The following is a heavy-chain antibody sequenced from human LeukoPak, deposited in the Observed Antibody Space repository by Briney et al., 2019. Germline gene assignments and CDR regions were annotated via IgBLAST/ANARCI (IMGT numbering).Heavy chain of an antibody. V-gene: IGHV1-8*01. CDR1: GYTFTSND. CDR2: MNPNSGDT. J-gene: IGHJ4*02. Sequence: GASVKVSCKASGYTFTSNDINWVRQAIGQGLEWMGWMNPNSGDTGYVQKFQGRVTMPRNTSISTAYMELSSMRSEDTAVYYCARGPMGVGAHCDYWGQGTLVTVSS. CDR3: ARGPMGVGAHCDY. D-gene: IGHD1-26*01.